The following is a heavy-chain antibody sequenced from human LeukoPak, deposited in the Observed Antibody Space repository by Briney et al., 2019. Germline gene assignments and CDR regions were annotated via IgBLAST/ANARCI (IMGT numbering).Heavy chain of an antibody. J-gene: IGHJ6*03. CDR3: ARGYYYYMDV. Sequence: PSETLSLTCAVSGGSVSSGGYSWSWIRQPPGKGLEWIGYIYYSGSTYYNPSLKSRVTISVDTSKNQFSLKLSSVTAADTAVYYCARGYYYYMDVWGKGTTVTVSS. V-gene: IGHV4-30-4*07. CDR2: IYYSGST. CDR1: GGSVSSGGYS.